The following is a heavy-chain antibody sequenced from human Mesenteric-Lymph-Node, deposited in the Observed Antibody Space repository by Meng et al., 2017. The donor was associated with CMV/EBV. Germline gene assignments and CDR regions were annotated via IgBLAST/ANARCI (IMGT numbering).Heavy chain of an antibody. CDR3: TTDHGGSGMDV. V-gene: IGHV3-15*01. CDR1: GFTFSSYA. J-gene: IGHJ6*02. CDR2: IKSKTDGGTT. Sequence: GGSLRLSCAASGFTFSSYAMSWVRQAPGKGLEWVGRIKSKTDGGTTDYAAPVKGRFTISRDDSKNTLYLQMNSLKTEDTAVYYCTTDHGGSGMDVWGQGTTVTVSS. D-gene: IGHD3-10*01.